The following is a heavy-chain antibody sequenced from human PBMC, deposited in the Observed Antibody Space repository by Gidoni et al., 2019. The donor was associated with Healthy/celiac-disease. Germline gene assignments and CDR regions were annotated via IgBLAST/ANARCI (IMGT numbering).Heavy chain of an antibody. CDR2: IIPILGIA. CDR3: ARDQDDGYNYYFDY. V-gene: IGHV1-69*09. Sequence: QVQLAQSGAEVKKPGSSVKVSCKASGGTFSSYANSWVRQAPGQGLEWMGRIIPILGIANYAQKFQGRVTITADKSTSTAYMELSSLRSEDTAVYYCARDQDDGYNYYFDYWGQGTLVTVSS. J-gene: IGHJ4*02. CDR1: GGTFSSYA. D-gene: IGHD1-1*01.